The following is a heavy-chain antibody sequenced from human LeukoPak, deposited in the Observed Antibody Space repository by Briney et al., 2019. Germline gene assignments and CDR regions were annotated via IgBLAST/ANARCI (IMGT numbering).Heavy chain of an antibody. D-gene: IGHD5-18*01. CDR3: ARDLDVDTAMVPGYMDV. CDR2: TSGYNGNT. Sequence: GASVKVSCKASGYTFTSYGISWVRQAPGLGLEWMGWTSGYNGNTKYAQKLQGRVTMTTDTSTSTAYMELRAPRSDDTAVYFCARDLDVDTAMVPGYMDVWGKGTTVTVSS. J-gene: IGHJ6*03. CDR1: GYTFTSYG. V-gene: IGHV1-18*01.